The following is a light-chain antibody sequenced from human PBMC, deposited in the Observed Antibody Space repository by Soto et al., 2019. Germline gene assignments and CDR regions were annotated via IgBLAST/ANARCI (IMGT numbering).Light chain of an antibody. CDR3: SSYTSSSTPYV. J-gene: IGLJ1*01. CDR1: SSDVGGYDY. V-gene: IGLV2-14*03. CDR2: DVS. Sequence: QSVLTQPASVSGSPGQSITISCTGSSSDVGGYDYVSWYQHHPGKAPKLMIHDVSNRPSGVSNRFSGSKSGTTDSLAISGLQAVVEADYYCSSYTSSSTPYVFGSGTKVTVL.